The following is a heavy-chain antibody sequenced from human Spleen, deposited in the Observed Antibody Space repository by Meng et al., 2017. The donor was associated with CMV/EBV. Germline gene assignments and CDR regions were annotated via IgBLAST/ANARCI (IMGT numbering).Heavy chain of an antibody. CDR3: ARAPVYSIRAYFDY. CDR2: ISYDGSNK. Sequence: GGSLRLSCAASGFTFSSYAMHWVRQAPGKGLEWVAVISYDGSNKYYADSVKGRFTISRDNSKNTLYLQMNSLRAEETAVYYCARAPVYSIRAYFDYWGQGTLVTVSS. D-gene: IGHD4-11*01. V-gene: IGHV3-30-3*01. CDR1: GFTFSSYA. J-gene: IGHJ4*02.